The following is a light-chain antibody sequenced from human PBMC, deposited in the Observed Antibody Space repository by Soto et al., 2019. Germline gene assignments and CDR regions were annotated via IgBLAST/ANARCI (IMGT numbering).Light chain of an antibody. V-gene: IGKV3-20*01. J-gene: IGKJ1*01. CDR1: QSVTRTY. CDR2: DVS. Sequence: EIVLTQSPGTLSLSPGERGTLSCRASQSVTRTYLAWYQQKPGQAPRLLTYDVSNRATGIPDRFSGSGSGTDFTLTISRLEPEDVAVCYCQQYGSSPGTFGQGTKVEIK. CDR3: QQYGSSPGT.